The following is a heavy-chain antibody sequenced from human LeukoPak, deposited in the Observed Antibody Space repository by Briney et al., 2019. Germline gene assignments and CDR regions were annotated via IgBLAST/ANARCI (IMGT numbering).Heavy chain of an antibody. D-gene: IGHD1-26*01. CDR3: ASPIVGATTGGY. J-gene: IGHJ4*02. Sequence: PGGSLRLSCAASGFTVSSNYMSWVRQAPGKGLEWVSVIYSGGSTYYADSVKGRFTISRDNSKNTLYLQMDSLRAEDTAAYYCASPIVGATTGGYWGREPWSPSSQ. V-gene: IGHV3-53*01. CDR2: IYSGGST. CDR1: GFTVSSNY.